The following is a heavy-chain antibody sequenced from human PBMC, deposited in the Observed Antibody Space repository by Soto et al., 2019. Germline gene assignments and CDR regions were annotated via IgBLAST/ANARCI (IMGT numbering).Heavy chain of an antibody. V-gene: IGHV1-46*01. Sequence: QVQLLQSGAEVKKPGASVIISCKASGYSFTFYYIYWVRQAPGQGLEWIGKINPDGGATTYAQTFQARVAITSDASTGTVYLELSSLTSDDTAVYCCARGRRHTYWGQGTLVSVSS. CDR1: GYSFTFYY. CDR3: ARGRRHTY. J-gene: IGHJ4*02. CDR2: INPDGGAT.